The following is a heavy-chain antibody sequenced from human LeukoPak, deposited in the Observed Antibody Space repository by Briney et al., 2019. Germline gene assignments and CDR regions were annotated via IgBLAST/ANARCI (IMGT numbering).Heavy chain of an antibody. D-gene: IGHD3-16*01. Sequence: GGSLRLSCAASGFTFSSSAMTWVRQAPGKGLEWVSAIRGSSGSTHYADSVKGRFTISRDNSKNTLYLQMNSLRAEDTAVYYCARESSRGGFLGGAFDIWGQGTMVTVSS. CDR1: GFTFSSSA. CDR3: ARESSRGGFLGGAFDI. CDR2: IRGSSGST. J-gene: IGHJ3*02. V-gene: IGHV3-23*01.